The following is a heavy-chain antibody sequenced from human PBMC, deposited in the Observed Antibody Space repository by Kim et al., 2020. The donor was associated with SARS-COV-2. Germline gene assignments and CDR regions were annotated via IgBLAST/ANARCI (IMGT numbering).Heavy chain of an antibody. CDR3: ARSGYSSSWYGKDYFDY. J-gene: IGHJ4*02. Sequence: HKSRVTISVDTYKNQFSLKLSSVTAADTAVYYCARSGYSSSWYGKDYFDYWGQGTLVTVSS. V-gene: IGHV4-39*01. D-gene: IGHD6-13*01.